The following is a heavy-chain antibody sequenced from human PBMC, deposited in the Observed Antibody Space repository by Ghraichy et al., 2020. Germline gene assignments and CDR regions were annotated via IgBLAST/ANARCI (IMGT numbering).Heavy chain of an antibody. CDR1: GGSIISSSYY. CDR3: ARRGAVALEY. J-gene: IGHJ4*02. V-gene: IGHV4-39*01. CDR2: IYYTGST. D-gene: IGHD6-19*01. Sequence: SETLSLTCTVSGGSIISSSYYWGWIRQPPGRGLEWIVSIYYTGSTYYNPSLKSRVTISVDTSKTHFSLRLSSVTAADTAVYYCARRGAVALEYWGQGTMVIVSS.